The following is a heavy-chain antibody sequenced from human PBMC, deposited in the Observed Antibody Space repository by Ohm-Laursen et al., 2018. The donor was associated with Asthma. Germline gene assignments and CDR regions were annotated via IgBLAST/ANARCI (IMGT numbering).Heavy chain of an antibody. D-gene: IGHD3-3*01. V-gene: IGHV1-3*01. J-gene: IGHJ3*02. CDR2: INAGNGNT. CDR1: GYTFTSYA. Sequence: ASVKVSCKASGYTFTSYAMHWVRQAPGQRLEWMGWINAGNGNTKYSQKFQGRVTITRDTSASTAYMDLRSLRSDDTAVYYCARDAGLGWSGFIIWGQGTMVTVSS. CDR3: ARDAGLGWSGFII.